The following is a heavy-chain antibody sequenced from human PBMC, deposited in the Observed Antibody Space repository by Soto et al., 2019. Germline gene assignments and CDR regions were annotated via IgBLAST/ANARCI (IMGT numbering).Heavy chain of an antibody. D-gene: IGHD2-21*01. CDR1: GYKFTDYF. J-gene: IGHJ3*02. Sequence: QVQLVQTGAEVKKPGASVKVSCEASGYKFTDYFIHWVRQAPGQGLEWIGWINPYSGGADLSQKFQGRVTMTWDTSISTAYMEVSSLRSDDTAVFYCARLMHYSHSGGSSHSGFDMWGQGTLVTVSS. V-gene: IGHV1-2*02. CDR3: ARLMHYSHSGGSSHSGFDM. CDR2: INPYSGGA.